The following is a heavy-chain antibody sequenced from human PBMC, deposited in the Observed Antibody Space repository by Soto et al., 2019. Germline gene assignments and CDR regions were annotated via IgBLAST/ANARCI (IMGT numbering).Heavy chain of an antibody. J-gene: IGHJ6*02. Sequence: QVQLVESGGGVVQPGRSLRLSCAASGFTFSSYGMHWVRQAPGKGLEWVAVISYDGSNKYYADSVKGRFTISRDNSKNTPYLQMNSLRAEDTAVYYCAKDIVVVPAPGPYYYGMDVWGQGTTVTVSS. CDR3: AKDIVVVPAPGPYYYGMDV. V-gene: IGHV3-30*18. D-gene: IGHD2-2*01. CDR1: GFTFSSYG. CDR2: ISYDGSNK.